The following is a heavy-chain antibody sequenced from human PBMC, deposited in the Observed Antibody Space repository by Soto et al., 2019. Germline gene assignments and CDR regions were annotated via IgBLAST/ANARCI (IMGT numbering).Heavy chain of an antibody. CDR2: IKQDGSET. D-gene: IGHD2-8*02. Sequence: GGSLRLSXAASGFTFSNYWMTWVRQAPGKGLEWVANIKQDGSETHYVDSVKGRFTISRDNAKNSLYLQMNSLRAEDTAVYYCARALVNGGDYWGQGTLVTVSS. CDR3: ARALVNGGDY. J-gene: IGHJ4*02. V-gene: IGHV3-7*01. CDR1: GFTFSNYW.